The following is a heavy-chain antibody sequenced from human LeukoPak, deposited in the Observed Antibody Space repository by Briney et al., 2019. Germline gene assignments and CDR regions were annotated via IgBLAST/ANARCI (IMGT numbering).Heavy chain of an antibody. V-gene: IGHV3-64D*09. J-gene: IGHJ4*02. D-gene: IGHD2-8*01. Sequence: GGSLRLSCSVSGFTFSSYTMHWVRQAPGKGLEYVSSININGGRTYYADSVKGRFTTSRDNSKNMLYLQMSSLRTEDTAVYYCVKDKWIDHWGQGTLVTVSS. CDR1: GFTFSSYT. CDR2: ININGGRT. CDR3: VKDKWIDH.